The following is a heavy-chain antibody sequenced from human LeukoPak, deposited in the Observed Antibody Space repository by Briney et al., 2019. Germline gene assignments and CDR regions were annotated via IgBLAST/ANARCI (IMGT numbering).Heavy chain of an antibody. CDR3: AKTPPNWNYGGYYYYMDV. CDR1: GFTFSSYA. D-gene: IGHD1-7*01. CDR2: ISGSGGST. V-gene: IGHV3-23*01. Sequence: GGSLRLSCAASGFTFSSYAMSWVRQAPGKGLEWVSAISGSGGSTYYADSVKGRFTISRDNSKNTLYLQMNSLRAEDTAVYYCAKTPPNWNYGGYYYYMDVWGKGTTVTVSS. J-gene: IGHJ6*03.